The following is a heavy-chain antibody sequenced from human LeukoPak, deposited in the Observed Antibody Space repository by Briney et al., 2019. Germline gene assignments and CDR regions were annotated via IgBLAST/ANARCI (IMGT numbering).Heavy chain of an antibody. CDR2: INPSGGST. D-gene: IGHD1-26*01. CDR1: GYTFTSYY. V-gene: IGHV1-46*01. CDR3: ARVGRSGSYRGCIDY. J-gene: IGHJ4*02. Sequence: ASVTVSCKASGYTFTSYYMHWVRQAPGQGLEWMGIINPSGGSTSYAQKFQGRVTMTRDTSTSTVYMELSSLRSEDAAVYYCARVGRSGSYRGCIDYWGQGTLVTVSS.